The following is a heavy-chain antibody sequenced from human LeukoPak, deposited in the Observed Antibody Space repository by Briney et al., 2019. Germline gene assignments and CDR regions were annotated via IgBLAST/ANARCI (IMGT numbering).Heavy chain of an antibody. CDR1: GYTFTSYG. J-gene: IGHJ5*02. V-gene: IGHV1-18*01. CDR3: ARDLYRDSLPVSWFDP. Sequence: ASVNVCXKASGYTFTSYGISWVRQAPGQGLERMGWISDYNGNTKYAQKLQGRVTMTTDTSTSTAYMELRSLRSDDTAVYYCARDLYRDSLPVSWFDPWGQGTLVTVSS. D-gene: IGHD4-11*01. CDR2: ISDYNGNT.